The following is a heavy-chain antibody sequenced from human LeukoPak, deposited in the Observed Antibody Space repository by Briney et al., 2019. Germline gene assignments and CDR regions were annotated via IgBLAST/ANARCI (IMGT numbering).Heavy chain of an antibody. CDR2: IHPSGML. CDR3: SRGLDSRRLGY. Sequence: SQTLSLTCTVSGASFNSDDQYWNWIRQSPGKGLEWIGSIHPSGMLYNNPSLESRVTMSRDTSKNQFSLNLNSVTAADTAVYSCSRGLDSRRLGYWGQGTLVTVSS. V-gene: IGHV4-31*03. D-gene: IGHD3-22*01. CDR1: GASFNSDDQY. J-gene: IGHJ4*02.